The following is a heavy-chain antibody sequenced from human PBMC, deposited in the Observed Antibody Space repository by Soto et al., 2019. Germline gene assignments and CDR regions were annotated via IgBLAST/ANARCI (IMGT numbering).Heavy chain of an antibody. CDR3: ARDVSIVVVPAAMGHYYVDV. CDR2: ISSSSSTI. CDR1: GFTFSSYS. Sequence: GGSLRLSCAASGFTFSSYSMNWVRQAPGKGLEWVSYISSSSSTIYYADSVKGRFTISRDNAKNSLYLQMNSLRAEDTAVYYCARDVSIVVVPAAMGHYYVDVWGKGTTVTVSS. V-gene: IGHV3-48*01. J-gene: IGHJ6*03. D-gene: IGHD2-2*01.